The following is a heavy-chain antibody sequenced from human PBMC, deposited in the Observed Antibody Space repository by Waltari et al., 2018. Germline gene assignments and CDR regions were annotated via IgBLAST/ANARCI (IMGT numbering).Heavy chain of an antibody. CDR1: GFTFSSYA. D-gene: IGHD3-16*01. V-gene: IGHV3-23*01. CDR2: ISGSGGST. Sequence: EVQLLESGGGLVQPGGSLRLYCAASGFTFSSYAMSWVRQAPGKGLEWVSAISGSGGSTYYADSVKGRFTISRDNSKNTLYLQMNSLRAEDTAVYYCAKVAYYDYIWGSLGAFDIWGQGTMVTVS. CDR3: AKVAYYDYIWGSLGAFDI. J-gene: IGHJ3*02.